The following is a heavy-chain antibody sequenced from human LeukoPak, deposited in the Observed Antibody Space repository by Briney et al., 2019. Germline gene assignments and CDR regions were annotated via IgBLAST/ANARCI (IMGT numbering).Heavy chain of an antibody. J-gene: IGHJ6*03. CDR3: AREAGSYYTYYYYYMDV. V-gene: IGHV1-18*01. Sequence: ASVKVSCKASGHTFTSYGISWVRQAPGQGLEWMGWISAYNGNTNYAQKLQGRVTMTTDTSTSTAYMELRSLRSDDTAVYYCAREAGSYYTYYYYYMDVWGKGTTVTVSS. D-gene: IGHD1-26*01. CDR1: GHTFTSYG. CDR2: ISAYNGNT.